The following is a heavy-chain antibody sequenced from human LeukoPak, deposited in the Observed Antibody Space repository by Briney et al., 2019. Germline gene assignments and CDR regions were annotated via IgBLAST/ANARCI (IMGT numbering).Heavy chain of an antibody. CDR3: ARTNHALRYFDWTHDAFDI. D-gene: IGHD3-9*01. Sequence: PGGSLRLSCAASEFTFSTYSMNWVRQAPGKGLQWVSSISSSSTYIYYADSVKGRFTISRDNAKKSLYLQMNSLRAEDTAVYYCARTNHALRYFDWTHDAFDIWGQGTMVTVSS. V-gene: IGHV3-21*01. CDR1: EFTFSTYS. J-gene: IGHJ3*02. CDR2: ISSSSTYI.